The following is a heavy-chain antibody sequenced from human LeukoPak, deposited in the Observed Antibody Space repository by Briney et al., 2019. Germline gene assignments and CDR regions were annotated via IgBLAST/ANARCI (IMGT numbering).Heavy chain of an antibody. V-gene: IGHV1-18*01. CDR2: ISAYNGNT. CDR1: GYTFTSYG. J-gene: IGHJ6*03. D-gene: IGHD2-2*01. CDR3: AREGIVVVPAADPDYYYYYMDV. Sequence: ASVKVSCKASGYTFTSYGISWVRQAPGQGLEWMGWISAYNGNTNYAQRLQGRVTMTTDTSTSTAYMELRSLRSDDTAVYYCAREGIVVVPAADPDYYYYYMDVWGKGTTVTISS.